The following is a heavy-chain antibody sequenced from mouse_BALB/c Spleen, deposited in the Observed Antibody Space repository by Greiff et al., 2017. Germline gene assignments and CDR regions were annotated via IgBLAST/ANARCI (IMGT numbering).Heavy chain of an antibody. V-gene: IGHV1S22*01. CDR1: GYTFTSYW. CDR2: IYPGSGST. CDR3: TRFDYGSSLDY. D-gene: IGHD1-1*01. J-gene: IGHJ2*01. Sequence: LQQPGSELVRPGASVKLSCKASGYTFTSYWMHWVKQRPGQGLEWIGNIYPGSGSTNYDEKFKSKATLTVDTSSSTAYMQLSSLTSEDSAVYYCTRFDYGSSLDYWGQGTTLTVSS.